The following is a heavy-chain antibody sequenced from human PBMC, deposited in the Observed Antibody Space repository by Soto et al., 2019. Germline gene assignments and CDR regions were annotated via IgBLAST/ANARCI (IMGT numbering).Heavy chain of an antibody. J-gene: IGHJ4*02. D-gene: IGHD2-21*02. V-gene: IGHV3-30-3*01. CDR1: GFTFSSYA. CDR3: ASGGNSVFDY. CDR2: ISYDGSNK. Sequence: VQLVESGGGVVQPGRSLRLSCAASGFTFSSYAMHWVRQAPGKGLEWVAVISYDGSNKYYADSVKGRFTISRDNSKNTLYLQMNSLRAEDTAVYYCASGGNSVFDYWGQGTLVTVSS.